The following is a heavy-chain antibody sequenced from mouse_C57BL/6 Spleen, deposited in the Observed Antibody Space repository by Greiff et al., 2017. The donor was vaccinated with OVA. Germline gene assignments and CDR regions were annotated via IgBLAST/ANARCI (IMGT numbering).Heavy chain of an antibody. J-gene: IGHJ2*01. V-gene: IGHV14-3*01. CDR2: IDPANGNT. Sequence: EVQLQQSVAELVRPGASVKLSCTASGFNIKNTYMHWVKQRPEQGLEWIGRIDPANGNTKYAPKFQGKATITADTSSNTAYLQLSSLTSAGTAISSCASNDFDEGGFDYWGQGTTLTVSS. CDR3: ASNDFDEGGFDY. D-gene: IGHD2-4*01. CDR1: GFNIKNTY.